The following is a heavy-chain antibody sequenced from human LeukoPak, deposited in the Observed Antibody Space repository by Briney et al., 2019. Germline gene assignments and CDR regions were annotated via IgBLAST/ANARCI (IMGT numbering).Heavy chain of an antibody. D-gene: IGHD2-15*01. V-gene: IGHV3-74*01. CDR1: GFTFSSYW. J-gene: IGHJ6*03. CDR3: AKGILGYYYMDV. Sequence: GSLRLSCAASGFTFSSYWMHWVRQAPGKGLVWVSRINSDGSSTSYADSVKGRFTISRDNSKNTLYLQMNSLRAEDTAVYYCAKGILGYYYMDVWGKGTTVTVSS. CDR2: INSDGSST.